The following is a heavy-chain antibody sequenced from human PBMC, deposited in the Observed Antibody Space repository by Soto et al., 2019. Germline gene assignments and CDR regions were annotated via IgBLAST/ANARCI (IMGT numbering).Heavy chain of an antibody. D-gene: IGHD4-17*01. Sequence: ASVKVSCKASGYTFTSCAMHWVRQAPGQRLEWMGWINAGNGNTKYSQKFQGRVTITRDTSASTAYMELSSLRSEDTAVYYCARDADPMTTVTPFDYWGQGTLVTVYS. CDR2: INAGNGNT. V-gene: IGHV1-3*01. CDR1: GYTFTSCA. J-gene: IGHJ4*02. CDR3: ARDADPMTTVTPFDY.